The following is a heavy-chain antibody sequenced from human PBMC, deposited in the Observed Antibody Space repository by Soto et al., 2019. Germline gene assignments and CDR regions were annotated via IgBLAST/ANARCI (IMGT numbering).Heavy chain of an antibody. D-gene: IGHD6-13*01. V-gene: IGHV3-23*01. CDR2: VSGSGGST. CDR1: GFTFSSYA. Sequence: EVQLLESGGGLVQPGGSLRLSCAASGFTFSSYAMRWVRQAPGKGLEWVSAVSGSGGSTYYADSVKGRFTISRDNSKTTLYLQMTLLVADDTAVYYFARMGPGTSFDSWRQGTLVTVSS. J-gene: IGHJ4*02. CDR3: ARMGPGTSFDS.